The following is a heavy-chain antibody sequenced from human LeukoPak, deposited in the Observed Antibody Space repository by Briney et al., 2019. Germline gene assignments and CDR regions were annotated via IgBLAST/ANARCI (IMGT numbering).Heavy chain of an antibody. J-gene: IGHJ4*02. V-gene: IGHV3-33*01. D-gene: IGHD1-26*01. CDR2: IWYDGSNK. CDR1: GFTFSSYG. CDR3: ARGSGSYYGY. Sequence: PGRSLRLSCAASGFTFSSYGMHWVRQAPGKGLEWVAVIWYDGSNKYYADSVKGRFTISRDNSKTTLYLQMNSLRAEDTAVYYCARGSGSYYGYWGQGSLVTVSS.